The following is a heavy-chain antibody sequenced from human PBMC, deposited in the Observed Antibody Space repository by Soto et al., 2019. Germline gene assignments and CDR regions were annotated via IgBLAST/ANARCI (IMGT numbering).Heavy chain of an antibody. V-gene: IGHV4-34*01. J-gene: IGHJ6*02. CDR2: INHSGST. CDR3: ASNGIQLWKYYYYGMDV. Sequence: TRSVTCGVGDGCCSGYYWSWIRQPPGKGLEWIGEINHSGSTNYNPSLKSRVTISVDTSKNQFSLKLSSVTAADTAVYYCASNGIQLWKYYYYGMDVWGQGTTVNVSS. CDR1: DGCCSGYY. D-gene: IGHD5-18*01.